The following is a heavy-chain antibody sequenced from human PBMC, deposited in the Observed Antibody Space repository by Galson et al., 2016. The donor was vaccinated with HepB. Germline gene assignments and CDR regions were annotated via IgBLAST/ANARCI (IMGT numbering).Heavy chain of an antibody. CDR2: ISAYNGKT. Sequence: SVKVSCKASGYTFINYGISWVRQAPGLGLEWMGWISAYNGKTNYAQKFKGRVTMTTDTSTSTAYMELRSLRSDDTAVYYCASDRGYGDYIHLWYFDLWCRGTLLTVSA. V-gene: IGHV1-18*01. CDR3: ASDRGYGDYIHLWYFDL. CDR1: GYTFINYG. J-gene: IGHJ2*01. D-gene: IGHD4-17*01.